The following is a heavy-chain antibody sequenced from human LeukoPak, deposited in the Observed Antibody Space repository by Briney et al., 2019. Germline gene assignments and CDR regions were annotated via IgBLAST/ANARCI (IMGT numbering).Heavy chain of an antibody. CDR1: GGTLSSYA. V-gene: IGHV1-69*01. Sequence: ASVKVSCKASGGTLSSYATSWVRQAPGQGLEWMGGIIPIFGTANYARKFQGRVTITADESTSTAYMELSSLRSEDTAVYYCARDPGDGMDVWGQGTTVTVSS. J-gene: IGHJ6*02. CDR2: IIPIFGTA. CDR3: ARDPGDGMDV. D-gene: IGHD1-26*01.